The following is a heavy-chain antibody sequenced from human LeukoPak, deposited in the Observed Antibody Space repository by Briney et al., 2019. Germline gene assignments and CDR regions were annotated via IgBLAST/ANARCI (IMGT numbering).Heavy chain of an antibody. CDR3: CSSCPFDY. D-gene: IGHD2-2*01. CDR1: GFTFSTYS. J-gene: IGHJ4*02. CDR2: IISGSNTI. V-gene: IGHV3-48*01. Sequence: GGSLRLSCAASGFTFSTYSMNWVRQAPGKGLEWISYIISGSNTIYYSDSVKGRFTISRDNAKNSLYLQINSLRAEDTAVYCFCSSCPFDYWGQGTLVTVSS.